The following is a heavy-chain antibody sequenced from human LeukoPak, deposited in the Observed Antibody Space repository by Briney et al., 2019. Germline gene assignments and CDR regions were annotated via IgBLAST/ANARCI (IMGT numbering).Heavy chain of an antibody. CDR1: GYTFTSYD. Sequence: ASVKVSCKASGYTFTSYDINWVRQATGQGLEWMGWMNPNSGNTGYAQKFQGRVTITRNTSISTACMELSSLRSEDTAVYYCARGDDYSNFGGYWGQGTLVTVSS. D-gene: IGHD4-11*01. CDR3: ARGDDYSNFGGY. CDR2: MNPNSGNT. V-gene: IGHV1-8*03. J-gene: IGHJ4*02.